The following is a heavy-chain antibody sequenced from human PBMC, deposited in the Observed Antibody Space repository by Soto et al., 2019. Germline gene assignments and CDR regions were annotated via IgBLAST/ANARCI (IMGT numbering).Heavy chain of an antibody. CDR1: GGSFSGYY. CDR2: INHSGST. Sequence: SETLSLTCAVYGGSFSGYYWSWIRQPPGKGLEWIGEINHSGSTNYNPSLKSRVTISVDTSKNQFSLKLSSVTAADTAVYYCAREGFESWAPKEGYAGYYYYGMDVWGQGTTVTVSS. V-gene: IGHV4-34*01. CDR3: AREGFESWAPKEGYAGYYYYGMDV. D-gene: IGHD3-16*01. J-gene: IGHJ6*02.